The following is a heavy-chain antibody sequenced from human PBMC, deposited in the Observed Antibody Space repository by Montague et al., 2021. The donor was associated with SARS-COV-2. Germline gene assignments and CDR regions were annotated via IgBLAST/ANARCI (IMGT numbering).Heavy chain of an antibody. D-gene: IGHD6-19*01. CDR3: ATGYSSGWSHQYYFDY. CDR1: GFTFSSYD. J-gene: IGHJ4*02. CDR2: IGTAGDT. V-gene: IGHV3-13*04. Sequence: SLRLSCAASGFTFSSYDMHWVRQATGKGLEWVSAIGTAGDTYYPGSVNGRFTISIENAKNSLYLQMNSLRAGDTAVYYCATGYSSGWSHQYYFDYWGQGTLVTVSS.